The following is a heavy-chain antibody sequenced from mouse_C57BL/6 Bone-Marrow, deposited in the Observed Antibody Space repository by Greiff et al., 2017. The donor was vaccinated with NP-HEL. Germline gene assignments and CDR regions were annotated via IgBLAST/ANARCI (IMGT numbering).Heavy chain of an antibody. V-gene: IGHV5-2*01. Sequence: EVKLVESGGGLVQPGESLKLSCESNEYAFPSHDMSWVRKTPEKRLELVAAINSDGGSTYYPDTMERRVIISRDNTRKTLYLQISSLRSEDTALYYCTRHDGYSYYAMDYWGQGSSVTVSS. CDR1: EYAFPSHD. D-gene: IGHD2-3*01. CDR2: INSDGGST. J-gene: IGHJ4*01. CDR3: TRHDGYSYYAMDY.